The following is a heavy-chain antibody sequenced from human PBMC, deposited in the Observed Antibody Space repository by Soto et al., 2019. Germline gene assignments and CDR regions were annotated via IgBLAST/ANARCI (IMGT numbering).Heavy chain of an antibody. CDR2: INPNSGGT. D-gene: IGHD6-13*01. V-gene: IGHV1-2*04. Sequence: ASVKVSCKASGYTFTGYYMHLVRQAPGQGLEWMGWINPNSGGTNYAQKFQGWVTMTRDTSISTAYMELSRLRSDDTAVYYCARQGKYSSSWSYGMDVWGQGTTVTVSS. J-gene: IGHJ6*02. CDR3: ARQGKYSSSWSYGMDV. CDR1: GYTFTGYY.